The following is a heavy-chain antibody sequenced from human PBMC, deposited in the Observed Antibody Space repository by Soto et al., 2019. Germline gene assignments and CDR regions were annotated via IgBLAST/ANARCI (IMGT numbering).Heavy chain of an antibody. CDR1: GFTFSSYA. V-gene: IGHV3-23*01. D-gene: IGHD6-13*01. CDR2: ISGSGGST. CDR3: AKDVLEQQLVPAGFDY. J-gene: IGHJ4*02. Sequence: GGSLRLSCAASGFTFSSYAMSWVRQAPGKGLEWVSAISGSGGSTYYADSVKGRFTISRDNSKNTLYLQMNSLRAEDTAVYYCAKDVLEQQLVPAGFDYWGQGTLVTVSS.